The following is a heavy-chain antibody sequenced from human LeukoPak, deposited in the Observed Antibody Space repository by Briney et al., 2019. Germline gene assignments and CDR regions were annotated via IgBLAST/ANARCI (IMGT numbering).Heavy chain of an antibody. D-gene: IGHD2-15*01. V-gene: IGHV1-24*01. CDR2: FDPEDGET. Sequence: ASVKVSCKVYGYTLTELSMHWVRQAPGKGLEWMGGFDPEDGETIYAQNFKGRVTMTEDTSTDTAYMELSSLRSEDPAVYYCATRAGFQAHYFDYWGQGTLVTVSS. J-gene: IGHJ4*02. CDR3: ATRAGFQAHYFDY. CDR1: GYTLTELS.